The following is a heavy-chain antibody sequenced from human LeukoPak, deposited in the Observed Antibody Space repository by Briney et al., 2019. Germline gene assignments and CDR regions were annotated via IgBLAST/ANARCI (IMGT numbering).Heavy chain of an antibody. V-gene: IGHV3-30*18. D-gene: IGHD6-13*01. CDR2: ISYDGSNK. CDR3: AKDGNVGYSSSWYLN. CDR1: GFTFSSYG. Sequence: GGSLRLSCAASGFTFSSYGMHWVRQAPGKGLEWVAVISYDGSNKYYADSVKGRFTISRDHSKNTLYLQMNSLRAEDTAVYYCAKDGNVGYSSSWYLNWGQGTLVTVSS. J-gene: IGHJ4*02.